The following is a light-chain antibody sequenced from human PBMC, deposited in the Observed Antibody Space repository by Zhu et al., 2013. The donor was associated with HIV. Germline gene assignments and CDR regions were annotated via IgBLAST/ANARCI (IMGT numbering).Light chain of an antibody. Sequence: EIVLTQSPGTLSLSPGERATLSCRASQSVGSYLAWYQQKPGQAPRLLIYDASNRAAGIPPRFSGSGSGTDFTLTISSLEPDDFAVYYCQQRYSWPPTFGQGTRLDIK. CDR3: QQRYSWPPT. J-gene: IGKJ5*01. CDR1: QSVGSY. V-gene: IGKV3-11*01. CDR2: DAS.